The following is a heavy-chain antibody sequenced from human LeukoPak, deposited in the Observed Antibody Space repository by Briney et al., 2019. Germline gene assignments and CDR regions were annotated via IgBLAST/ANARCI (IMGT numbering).Heavy chain of an antibody. V-gene: IGHV3-48*01. CDR2: ISSSSSTI. CDR1: GFSFNRYA. D-gene: IGHD3-3*01. CDR3: ARDHVGFLEWFLFDY. Sequence: GGSLRLSCAASGFSFNRYAMNWVRQAPGKGLEWVSYISSSSSTIYYADSVKGRFTISRDNSKNILYLQMNSLRAEDTAVYYCARDHVGFLEWFLFDYWGQGTLVTVSS. J-gene: IGHJ4*02.